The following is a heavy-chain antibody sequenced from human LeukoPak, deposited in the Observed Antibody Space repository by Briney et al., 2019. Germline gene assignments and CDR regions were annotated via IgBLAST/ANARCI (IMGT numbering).Heavy chain of an antibody. J-gene: IGHJ4*02. CDR2: INTNTGNP. D-gene: IGHD4-17*01. CDR3: ARDPETAVTTSVDY. V-gene: IGHV7-4-1*02. Sequence: ASVKVSCKASGYTFTSYAMNWVRQAPGQGLKWMGWINTNTGNPTYAQGFTGRFVFSLDTSVSTAYLQISSLKAEDTAVYYCARDPETAVTTSVDYWGQGTLVTVSS. CDR1: GYTFTSYA.